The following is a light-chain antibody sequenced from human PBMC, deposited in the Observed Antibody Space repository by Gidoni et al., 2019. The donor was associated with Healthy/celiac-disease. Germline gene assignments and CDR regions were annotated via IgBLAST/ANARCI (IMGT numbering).Light chain of an antibody. CDR2: RNN. Sequence: HSVLPQPPSASGTPGHRVTISCSGSSSNLGSNYVYWYQQLPGTAPKLLIYRNNQRPSGVPDRFSGSKSGTSASLAISGLRSEDEADYYCAAWDDSLSGWVFGGGTKLTVL. CDR3: AAWDDSLSGWV. J-gene: IGLJ3*02. CDR1: SSNLGSNY. V-gene: IGLV1-47*01.